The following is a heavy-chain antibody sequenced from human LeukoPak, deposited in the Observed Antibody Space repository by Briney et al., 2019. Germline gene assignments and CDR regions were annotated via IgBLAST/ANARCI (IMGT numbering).Heavy chain of an antibody. Sequence: GGSLRLSCAASGFTFNSYAMSWVRQAPGKGLGWVSTIGFGDDSAYYADSVKGRSTISRDNSKNTLYLQMNYLRAEDTAVYYCAKDPTSVGGRHDWLLDSWGQGTLVTVSS. CDR3: AKDPTSVGGRHDWLLDS. CDR1: GFTFNSYA. J-gene: IGHJ5*02. D-gene: IGHD3-9*01. V-gene: IGHV3-23*01. CDR2: IGFGDDSA.